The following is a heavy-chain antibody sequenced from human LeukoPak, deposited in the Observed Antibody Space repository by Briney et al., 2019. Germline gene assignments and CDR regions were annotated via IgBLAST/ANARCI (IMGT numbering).Heavy chain of an antibody. V-gene: IGHV1-69*13. D-gene: IGHD6-19*01. CDR3: ATPGIAVAGPDY. Sequence: SVEVSCKASGGTFSSYAISWVRQAPGQGLEWMGGIIPIFGTANYAQKFQGRVTITADESTSTAYMELSSLRSEDTAVYYCATPGIAVAGPDYWGQGTLVTVSS. J-gene: IGHJ4*02. CDR2: IIPIFGTA. CDR1: GGTFSSYA.